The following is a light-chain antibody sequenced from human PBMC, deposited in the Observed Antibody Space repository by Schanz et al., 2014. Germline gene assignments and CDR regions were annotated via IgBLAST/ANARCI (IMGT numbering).Light chain of an antibody. CDR2: DVS. CDR1: SSDIGAYNY. CDR3: CSYAGTYSVV. V-gene: IGLV2-14*01. Sequence: QSALTQPASVSGSPGQSITISCTGTSSDIGAYNYVSWYQQHPGKAPKVMIYDVSNRPSGVSNRFSGSKSGNTASLTISGLQTEDEADYYCCSYAGTYSVVFGGGTKLTVL. J-gene: IGLJ2*01.